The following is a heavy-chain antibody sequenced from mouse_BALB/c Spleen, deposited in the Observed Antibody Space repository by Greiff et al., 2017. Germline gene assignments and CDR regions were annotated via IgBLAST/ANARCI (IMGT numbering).Heavy chain of an antibody. Sequence: EVMLVESGGGLVQPGGSRKLSCAASGFTFSSFGIHWVRQTPEKGLEWVAYISSGSSTIYYADTVKGRFTISRDNPKNTLFLQMTSLRSEDTAMYYCARYRPAMDYWGQGTSVTVSS. CDR2: ISSGSSTI. V-gene: IGHV5-17*02. J-gene: IGHJ4*01. CDR3: ARYRPAMDY. CDR1: GFTFSSFG.